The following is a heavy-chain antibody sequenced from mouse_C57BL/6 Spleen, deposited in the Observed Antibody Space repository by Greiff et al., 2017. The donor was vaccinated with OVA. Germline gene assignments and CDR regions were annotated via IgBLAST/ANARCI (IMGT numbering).Heavy chain of an antibody. Sequence: EVMLVESGGGLVKPGGSLKLSCAASGFTFSDYGMHWVRQAPEKGLEWVAYISSGSSTIYYADTVKGRFTISRDNAKNTLFLQMTSLRSEDTAMYYCARGNYYGSFWFAYWGQGTLVTVSA. CDR1: GFTFSDYG. V-gene: IGHV5-17*01. D-gene: IGHD1-1*01. J-gene: IGHJ3*01. CDR2: ISSGSSTI. CDR3: ARGNYYGSFWFAY.